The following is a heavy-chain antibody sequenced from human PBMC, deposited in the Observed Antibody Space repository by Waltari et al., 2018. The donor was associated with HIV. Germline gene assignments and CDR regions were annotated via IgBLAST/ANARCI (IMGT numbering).Heavy chain of an antibody. Sequence: EVQLLGSGGGLVQAGGSLRLSCAASGFTFSNYPMTWVRQAPGKGLGYVSAIFGGVGVSYYADSVKGRFTVSRDNSKNTLYLQMNSLRAEDTAIYYCAKENGGNWDAFDIWGQGTMVTVSS. CDR1: GFTFSNYP. CDR3: AKENGGNWDAFDI. V-gene: IGHV3-23*01. CDR2: IFGGVGVS. D-gene: IGHD2-15*01. J-gene: IGHJ3*02.